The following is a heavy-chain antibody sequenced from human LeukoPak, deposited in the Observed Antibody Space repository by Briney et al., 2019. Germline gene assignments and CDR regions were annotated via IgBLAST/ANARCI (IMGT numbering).Heavy chain of an antibody. CDR2: IYYSGST. CDR1: GGSISSYY. CDR3: ARGHGSYDSSGYYYGYYYYGMDV. Sequence: SETLSLTCTVSGGSISSYYWSWIRQPPGKGLEWIGYIYYSGSTNYNPSLRSRVTISVDTSKNQFSLKLSSVTAADTAVYYCARGHGSYDSSGYYYGYYYYGMDVWGQGTTVTVSS. D-gene: IGHD3-22*01. V-gene: IGHV4-59*01. J-gene: IGHJ6*02.